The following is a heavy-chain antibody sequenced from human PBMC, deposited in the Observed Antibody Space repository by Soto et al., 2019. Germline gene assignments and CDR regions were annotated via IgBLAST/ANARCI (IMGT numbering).Heavy chain of an antibody. CDR2: ISYDGSNK. V-gene: IGHV3-30*18. J-gene: IGHJ6*02. CDR1: GFSFSTYG. D-gene: IGHD1-1*01. Sequence: QVQLVESGGGVVQPGRSLRLSCAASGFSFSTYGMHWVRQAPGKGLEWVAVISYDGSNKDYADSVKGRFTVSRDNSKNTLYLQMNSLRADDTAMYYCANSGTGVYYNGLVVWGQGTTVTVSS. CDR3: ANSGTGVYYNGLVV.